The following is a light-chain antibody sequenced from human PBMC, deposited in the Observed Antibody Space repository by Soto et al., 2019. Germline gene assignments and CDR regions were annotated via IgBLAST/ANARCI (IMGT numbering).Light chain of an antibody. Sequence: DVQMTQSPSSLSASVGDRVTITCRASQGISSFLAWYQQIPGKVPKLLIYSASTLQSGVPSRFSGSGSGTDFTLTINSLQPDDIATYYCQNYDSAPITFGQGTRLEIK. CDR3: QNYDSAPIT. J-gene: IGKJ5*01. CDR2: SAS. V-gene: IGKV1-27*01. CDR1: QGISSF.